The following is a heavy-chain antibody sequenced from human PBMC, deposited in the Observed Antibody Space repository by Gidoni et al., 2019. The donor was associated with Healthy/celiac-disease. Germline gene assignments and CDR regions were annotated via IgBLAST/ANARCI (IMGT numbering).Heavy chain of an antibody. J-gene: IGHJ4*02. CDR1: GFSLSTSGMS. D-gene: IGHD1-26*01. Sequence: QVTLRESGPALVKPTQTLTLTCTFSGFSLSTSGMSVNWIRQPPGKALEWLARIDWDDDKYYSTSLKTRLTISKDTSKNQVVLTMTNMDPVDTATYYCVVIRVGTTRYFDYWGQGTLVTVSS. CDR3: VVIRVGTTRYFDY. CDR2: IDWDDDK. V-gene: IGHV2-70*15.